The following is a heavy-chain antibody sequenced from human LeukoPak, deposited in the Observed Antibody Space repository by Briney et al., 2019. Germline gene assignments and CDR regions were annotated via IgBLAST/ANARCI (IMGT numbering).Heavy chain of an antibody. Sequence: SETLSLTCTVSGYSISIYYRSWIRQPPGKGLEWIGRIQSSGNTNYNPSLQSRVTMSVDTTKNQFSHSLSSVTAADTAADYCAKGRWRTRLICPYCLDRWRQGTLVTVSS. CDR2: IQSSGNT. J-gene: IGHJ5*02. CDR3: AKGRWRTRLICPYCLDR. V-gene: IGHV4-4*07. CDR1: GYSISIYY. D-gene: IGHD3-16*01.